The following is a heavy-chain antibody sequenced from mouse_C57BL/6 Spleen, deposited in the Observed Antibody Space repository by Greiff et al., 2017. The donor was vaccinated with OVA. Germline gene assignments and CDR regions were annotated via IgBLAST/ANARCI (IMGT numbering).Heavy chain of an antibody. CDR3: AKEGDYGSSYWYFDV. Sequence: VKLQESGPGLVQPSQSLSITCTVSGFSLTSYGVHWVRQSPGKGLEWLGVIWRGGSTDYNAAFMSRLSITKDNSKSQVFFKMNSLQADDTAIYYCAKEGDYGSSYWYFDVWGTGTTVTVSS. CDR1: GFSLTSYG. CDR2: IWRGGST. D-gene: IGHD1-1*01. J-gene: IGHJ1*03. V-gene: IGHV2-5*01.